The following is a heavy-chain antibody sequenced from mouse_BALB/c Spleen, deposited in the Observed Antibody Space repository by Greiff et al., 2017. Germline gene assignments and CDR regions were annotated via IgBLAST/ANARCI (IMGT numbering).Heavy chain of an antibody. J-gene: IGHJ2*01. V-gene: IGHV5-6-5*01. CDR2: ISSGGST. D-gene: IGHD1-1*01. Sequence: EVQLQQSGGGLVKPGGSLKLSCAASGFTFSSYAMSWVRQTPEKRLEWVASISSGGSTYYPDSVKGRFTISRDNARNILYLQMSSLRSEDTAMYYCARGWITTVVATSPYFDYWGQGTTLTVSS. CDR3: ARGWITTVVATSPYFDY. CDR1: GFTFSSYA.